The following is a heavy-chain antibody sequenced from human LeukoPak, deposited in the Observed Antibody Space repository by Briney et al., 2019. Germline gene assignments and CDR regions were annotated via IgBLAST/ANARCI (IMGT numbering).Heavy chain of an antibody. CDR2: IYTSGST. D-gene: IGHD4-23*01. Sequence: SETLSLTCTVSGGSISSYYWSWIRQPAGKGLEWIGRIYTSGSTNYNPSLKSRVTMSVDTSKNQFSLKLSSVTAADTAVYYCARQTDYGGNPHSAFDIWGQGTMVTVSS. CDR1: GGSISSYY. CDR3: ARQTDYGGNPHSAFDI. J-gene: IGHJ3*02. V-gene: IGHV4-4*07.